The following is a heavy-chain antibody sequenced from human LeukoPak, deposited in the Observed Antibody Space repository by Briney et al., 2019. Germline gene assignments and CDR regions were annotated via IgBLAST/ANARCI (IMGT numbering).Heavy chain of an antibody. CDR1: GFTFSGYW. Sequence: GGSLRLSCAASGFTFSGYWMSWARQAPGKGLEWVASIKQDGSEIYSVGSVQGRFTISRDNARNSLFLQMNSLRDGDTAVYYCARGGRGDKSGYSYYDYWGHGTLVTASS. V-gene: IGHV3-7*01. CDR2: IKQDGSEI. J-gene: IGHJ4*01. CDR3: ARGGRGDKSGYSYYDY. D-gene: IGHD3-22*01.